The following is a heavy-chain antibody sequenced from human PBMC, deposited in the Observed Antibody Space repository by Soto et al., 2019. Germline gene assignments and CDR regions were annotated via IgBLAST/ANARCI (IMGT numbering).Heavy chain of an antibody. Sequence: GASVKVSCKASGGTFSSYAISWVRQAPGQGLEWMGGIIPIFGTANYAQKFQGRVTITADESTSTAYMELSSLRSEDTAVYYCGGGYCSGGSCYVEYFQHWGQGTLVTVSS. CDR3: GGGYCSGGSCYVEYFQH. CDR2: IIPIFGTA. J-gene: IGHJ1*01. CDR1: GGTFSSYA. V-gene: IGHV1-69*13. D-gene: IGHD2-15*01.